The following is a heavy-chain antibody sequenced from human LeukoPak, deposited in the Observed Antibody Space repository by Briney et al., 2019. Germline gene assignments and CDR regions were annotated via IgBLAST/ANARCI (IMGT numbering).Heavy chain of an antibody. J-gene: IGHJ4*02. Sequence: PGGSLRLSCAASGFTFSGSAMHWVRQASGKGLEWVGRIRSKANSYATAYAASVKGRFTISRDDSKNTAYLQMNSLKTEDTAVYYCTRHSLGYCSGGNCSATENWGQGTLVTVSS. CDR3: TRHSLGYCSGGNCSATEN. D-gene: IGHD2-15*01. CDR1: GFTFSGSA. CDR2: IRSKANSYAT. V-gene: IGHV3-73*01.